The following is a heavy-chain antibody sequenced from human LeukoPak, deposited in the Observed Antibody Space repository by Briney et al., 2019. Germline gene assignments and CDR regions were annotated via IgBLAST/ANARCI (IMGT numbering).Heavy chain of an antibody. Sequence: PSETLSLTCTVSGGSISSGGYYWSWIRQHPGKGLEWIGYIYYSGSTYYNPSLKGRVTISVDTSKNQFSLKLSSVTAADTAVYYCARVLWFGEDEYGMDVWGKGTTVTVSS. CDR3: ARVLWFGEDEYGMDV. J-gene: IGHJ6*04. D-gene: IGHD3-10*01. CDR1: GGSISSGGYY. V-gene: IGHV4-31*03. CDR2: IYYSGST.